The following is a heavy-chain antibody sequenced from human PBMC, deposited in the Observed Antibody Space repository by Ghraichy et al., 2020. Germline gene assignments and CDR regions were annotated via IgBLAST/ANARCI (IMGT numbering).Heavy chain of an antibody. CDR3: ARDPHYSFSAAFDI. Sequence: SETLSLTCAISGDSVSSNSAAWNWIRQSPSRGLEWLGRTYYRSKWYNDYAVSVKSRITINPDTSKNQFSLQLNSVTPEDTAVYYCARDPHYSFSAAFDIWGQGTMVTVSS. CDR1: GDSVSSNSAA. J-gene: IGHJ3*02. D-gene: IGHD2-21*01. CDR2: TYYRSKWYN. V-gene: IGHV6-1*01.